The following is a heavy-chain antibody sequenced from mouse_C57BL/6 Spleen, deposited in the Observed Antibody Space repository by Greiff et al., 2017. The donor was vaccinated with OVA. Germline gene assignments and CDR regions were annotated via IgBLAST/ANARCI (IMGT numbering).Heavy chain of an antibody. D-gene: IGHD2-2*01. CDR2: IDPENGDT. CDR1: GFNINDDY. J-gene: IGHJ2*01. CDR3: ARSFGYVGDYFDY. V-gene: IGHV14-4*01. Sequence: EVQLQQSGAELVRPGASVKLSCTASGFNINDDYMHWVKQRPEQGLEWIGWIDPENGDTEYASKFQGKATITADTSSNTAYLQLSSLTSEDTAVYYCARSFGYVGDYFDYWGQGTTLTVSS.